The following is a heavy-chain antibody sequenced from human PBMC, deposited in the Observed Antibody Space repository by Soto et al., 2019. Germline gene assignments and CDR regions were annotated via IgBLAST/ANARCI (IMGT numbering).Heavy chain of an antibody. CDR1: GGYFSCYY. V-gene: IGHV4-34*01. Sequence: LRLTDGLYGGYFSCYYWSWINQHQGNGLEWIGEINHSGSTNYNPSLKSRVTISVDTSKNQFSLKLSSVTAADTAVYYCARHRFLEWLLDYYYGMDGCGQGPTVTVS. J-gene: IGHJ6*02. CDR2: INHSGST. D-gene: IGHD3-3*01. CDR3: ARHRFLEWLLDYYYGMDG.